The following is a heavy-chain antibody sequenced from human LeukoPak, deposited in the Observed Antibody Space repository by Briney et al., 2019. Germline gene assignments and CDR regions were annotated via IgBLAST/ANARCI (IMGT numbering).Heavy chain of an antibody. D-gene: IGHD1-26*01. J-gene: IGHJ4*02. CDR2: IWYDGSNK. Sequence: PGGSLRLSCAASGFTFSSYGMHLVRQAPGKGLEWVAVIWYDGSNKYYADSVKGRFTISRDNSKNTLYLQMNSLRAEDTAVYYCARDRRSWVGAMGDWGQGTLVTVSS. V-gene: IGHV3-33*01. CDR1: GFTFSSYG. CDR3: ARDRRSWVGAMGD.